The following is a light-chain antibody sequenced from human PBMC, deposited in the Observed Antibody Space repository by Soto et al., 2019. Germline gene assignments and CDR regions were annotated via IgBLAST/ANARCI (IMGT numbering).Light chain of an antibody. CDR1: SSDVGHSNF. V-gene: IGLV2-8*01. CDR2: EVS. Sequence: QSALTQPPSASGSPGQSVTISCTGSSSDVGHSNFVSWYQQHPGKGPKHIIYEVSKRPSGVPDRFSGSKSGNTASLSVSGLQDEDEANYFCNAQADNGKHVFGTGTKVTVL. J-gene: IGLJ1*01. CDR3: NAQADNGKHV.